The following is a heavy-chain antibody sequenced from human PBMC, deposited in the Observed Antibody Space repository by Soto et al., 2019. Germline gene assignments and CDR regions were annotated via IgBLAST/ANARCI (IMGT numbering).Heavy chain of an antibody. V-gene: IGHV3-73*01. CDR2: IRSKGNNYAT. J-gene: IGHJ6*03. D-gene: IGHD3-3*01. Sequence: ESGGGLVQPGGSLKLSCAASGFTFSGSAMHWVRQASGKGLEWVGRIRSKGNNYATAYGASLKGRFTISRDDSKNTAYLQMNSLNTEDTAVYYCSRQASDFWSGKPQYYMDVWGKGTTVTGSS. CDR3: SRQASDFWSGKPQYYMDV. CDR1: GFTFSGSA.